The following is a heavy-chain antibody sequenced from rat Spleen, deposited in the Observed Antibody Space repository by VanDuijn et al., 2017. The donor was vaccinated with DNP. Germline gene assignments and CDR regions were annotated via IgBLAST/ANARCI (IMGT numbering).Heavy chain of an antibody. V-gene: IGHV5S23*01. CDR2: ISYDGSST. Sequence: EVQLVESGGGLVQPGRSLKLSCAASGFTFSNYDMAWVRQAPTKGLEWVASISYDGSSTYYRDSVKGRFSISRDNAKSTLYLQVNSLRSEDTATYYCSRRHYNSYIRFDHWGQGVMVTVSS. J-gene: IGHJ2*01. CDR1: GFTFSNYD. D-gene: IGHD1-2*01. CDR3: SRRHYNSYIRFDH.